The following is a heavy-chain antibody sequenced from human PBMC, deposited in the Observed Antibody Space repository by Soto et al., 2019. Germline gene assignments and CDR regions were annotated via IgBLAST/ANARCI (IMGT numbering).Heavy chain of an antibody. Sequence: QVQLVESGGGVVQPGRSLRLSCAASGFTFSAYGMHWVRKAPGKGLEWVAVIWSDDNNKYYADSVKGRFSISRDNSKNTLYLQMNSLGADDTAVYYCARELNTVTTRDAFDIWGQGTMVIVSS. V-gene: IGHV3-33*01. CDR1: GFTFSAYG. J-gene: IGHJ3*02. D-gene: IGHD4-17*01. CDR3: ARELNTVTTRDAFDI. CDR2: IWSDDNNK.